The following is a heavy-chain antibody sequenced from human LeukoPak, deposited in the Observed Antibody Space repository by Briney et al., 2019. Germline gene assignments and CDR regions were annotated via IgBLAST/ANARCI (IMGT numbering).Heavy chain of an antibody. J-gene: IGHJ4*02. CDR2: IYSGGSA. Sequence: GGSLRLSCAASGFSLRSFAMSWVRQAPGKGLEWVSVIYSGGSAYYADSVKGRFTISRDNSKNTLYLQMNSLRAEDTAVYYCARYDSSGYFDYWGQGTLVTVSS. V-gene: IGHV3-53*01. CDR3: ARYDSSGYFDY. CDR1: GFSLRSFA. D-gene: IGHD3-22*01.